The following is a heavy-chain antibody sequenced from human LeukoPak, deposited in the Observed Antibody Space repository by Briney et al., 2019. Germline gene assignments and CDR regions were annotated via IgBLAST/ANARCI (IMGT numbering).Heavy chain of an antibody. V-gene: IGHV3-7*01. CDR2: IKQDGSEK. Sequence: GGSLRLSCAASGFTFSSYWMSWVRQAPGKGLEWVANIKQDGSEKYYVDSVKGRFTISRDNAKSSLYLQMNSLRAEDMAVYYCARERDSSSWIYYYYYYYMDVWGKGTTVTVSS. CDR1: GFTFSSYW. J-gene: IGHJ6*03. CDR3: ARERDSSSWIYYYYYYYMDV. D-gene: IGHD6-13*01.